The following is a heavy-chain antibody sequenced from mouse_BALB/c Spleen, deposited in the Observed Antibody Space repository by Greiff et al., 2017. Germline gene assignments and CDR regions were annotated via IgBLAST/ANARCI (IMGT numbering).Heavy chain of an antibody. CDR2: ISSGGSYT. CDR3: AREAAYYGYDAYFDY. J-gene: IGHJ2*02. V-gene: IGHV5-6-4*01. Sequence: DVQLVESGGGLVKPGGSLKLSCAASGFTFSSYTMSWVRQTPEKRLEWVATISSGGSYTYYPDSVKGRFTISRDNAKNTLYLQMSSLKSEDTAMYYCAREAAYYGYDAYFDYWGQGTSLTVSA. D-gene: IGHD2-14*01. CDR1: GFTFSSYT.